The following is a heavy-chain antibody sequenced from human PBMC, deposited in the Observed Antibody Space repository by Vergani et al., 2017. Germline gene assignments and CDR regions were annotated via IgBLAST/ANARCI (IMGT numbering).Heavy chain of an antibody. Sequence: QLQLQESGSGLVKPSQTLSLTCAVSGCSISSGGYSWSWIRQPPGKGLEWIGYIYHSGSTYYNPSLKSRVTISVDRSKNQFSLKLSSVTAADTAVYYCARDRGYSYGLDYWGQGTLVTVSS. CDR3: ARDRGYSYGLDY. CDR2: IYHSGST. J-gene: IGHJ4*02. D-gene: IGHD5-18*01. CDR1: GCSISSGGYS. V-gene: IGHV4-30-2*01.